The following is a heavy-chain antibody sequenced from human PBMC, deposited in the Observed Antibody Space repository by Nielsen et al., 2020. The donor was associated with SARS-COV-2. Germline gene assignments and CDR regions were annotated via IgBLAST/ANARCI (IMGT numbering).Heavy chain of an antibody. Sequence: GGSLRLSCAASGFTFSSYEMNWVRQAPGKGLEWVAVISYDGSNKYYADSVKGRFTISRDNSKNTLYLQMNSLRAEDTAVYYCAKAFWGSYRDAFDIWGQGTMVTVSS. V-gene: IGHV3-30*18. J-gene: IGHJ3*02. CDR3: AKAFWGSYRDAFDI. D-gene: IGHD3-16*01. CDR2: ISYDGSNK. CDR1: GFTFSSYE.